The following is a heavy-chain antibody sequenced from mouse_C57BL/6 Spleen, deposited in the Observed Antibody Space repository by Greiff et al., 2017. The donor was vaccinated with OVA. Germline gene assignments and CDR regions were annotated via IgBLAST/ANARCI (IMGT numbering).Heavy chain of an antibody. Sequence: QVQLQQSGAELAKPGASVKLSCKASGYTFTSYWMHWVKQRPGQGLEWIGYINPSSGYTKYNQKFKDKATLTADKSYSTAYMQLSSLTYEDSAVDYCERGGGDKGPHFDYWGQGTTLTVSS. CDR3: ERGGGDKGPHFDY. CDR2: INPSSGYT. CDR1: GYTFTSYW. J-gene: IGHJ2*01. D-gene: IGHD3-2*01. V-gene: IGHV1-7*01.